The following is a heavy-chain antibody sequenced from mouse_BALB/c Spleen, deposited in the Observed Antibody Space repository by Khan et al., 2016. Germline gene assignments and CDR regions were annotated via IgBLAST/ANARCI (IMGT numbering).Heavy chain of an antibody. CDR1: GFTFSSFG. Sequence: EVELVESGGGLVQPGGSRRLSCAASGFTFSSFGMHWVRQAPEKGLEWVAYISSGSSAIYYEDTVKGRFTISRDNPKNTLFLPMTSLRSEDTAMYYCARHYGNYERGWFAYWCQGTLVTVSA. J-gene: IGHJ3*01. D-gene: IGHD2-1*01. V-gene: IGHV5-17*02. CDR3: ARHYGNYERGWFAY. CDR2: ISSGSSAI.